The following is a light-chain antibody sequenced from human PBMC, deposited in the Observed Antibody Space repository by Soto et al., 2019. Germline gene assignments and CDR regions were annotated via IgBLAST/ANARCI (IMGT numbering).Light chain of an antibody. Sequence: EIVLTQSPGTLSLSPGERATLSCRASQSVRSSYLAWYQQKPGQAPRLLIYGASSRATGIPDRFSGTGSGTDFTLTISRLEPEDFAVFYCQNYGSEPYTFGQGTKLEIK. V-gene: IGKV3-20*01. J-gene: IGKJ2*01. CDR1: QSVRSSY. CDR2: GAS. CDR3: QNYGSEPYT.